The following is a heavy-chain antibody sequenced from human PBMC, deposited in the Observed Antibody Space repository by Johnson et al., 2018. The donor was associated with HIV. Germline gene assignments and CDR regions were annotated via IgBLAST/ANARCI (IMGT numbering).Heavy chain of an antibody. CDR3: AGGEQLVHLGAFDI. V-gene: IGHV3-23*04. CDR1: GFTFSSFA. D-gene: IGHD6-13*01. J-gene: IGHJ3*02. Sequence: VQLVESGGGLVQPGGSLRLSCAASGFTFSSFAMSWVRQAPGKGLEWVSAISGSGGSTHYADSVKGRFTITRDNSKNSLYLQMNSLRAEDTAVYYCAGGEQLVHLGAFDIWGQGTMVTVSS. CDR2: ISGSGGST.